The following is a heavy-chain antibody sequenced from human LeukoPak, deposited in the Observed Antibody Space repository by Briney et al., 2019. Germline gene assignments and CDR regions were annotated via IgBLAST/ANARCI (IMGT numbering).Heavy chain of an antibody. Sequence: GGSLRLSCAASGFTFSRYAMHWVRQAPGKGLEWVAVISYDGSNKYYANSVKGRFTISRDNSKNTLYLQMNSLRAEDTAVYYCARVSGLTGYYLTFDYWGQATLVTVSS. CDR2: ISYDGSNK. CDR3: ARVSGLTGYYLTFDY. V-gene: IGHV3-30-3*01. D-gene: IGHD3-9*01. CDR1: GFTFSRYA. J-gene: IGHJ4*02.